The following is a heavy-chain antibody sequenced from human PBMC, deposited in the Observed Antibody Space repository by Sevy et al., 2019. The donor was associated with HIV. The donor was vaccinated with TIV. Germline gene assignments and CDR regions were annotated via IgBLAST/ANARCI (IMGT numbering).Heavy chain of an antibody. CDR3: AKGARGTLPAYYYYGFNV. Sequence: GESLKISCKGSGNSFSNYWIAWVRQVPGKGLEWKGIIYPGDSDTRYSLSFQGQVTISVDKSITTAYLQWSSLKASDTAIYYCAKGARGTLPAYYYYGFNVWGQGTTVTVSS. J-gene: IGHJ6*01. CDR1: GNSFSNYW. D-gene: IGHD1-1*01. V-gene: IGHV5-51*01. CDR2: IYPGDSDT.